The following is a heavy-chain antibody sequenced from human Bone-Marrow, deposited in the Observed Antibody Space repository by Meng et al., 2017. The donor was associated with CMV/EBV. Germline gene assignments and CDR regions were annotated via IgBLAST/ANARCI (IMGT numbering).Heavy chain of an antibody. CDR3: ARGPPRAPAGLY. J-gene: IGHJ4*02. CDR2: ISDSGGST. Sequence: GEALKISWAASGFTFSSYAMSWVRQAPGKGLEWVSAISDSGGSTYYADSVKGRFTISRDTSKSSLYLQMNSLRVDDTAVYYCARGPPRAPAGLYWGQGTLVTVSS. D-gene: IGHD6-13*01. V-gene: IGHV3-23*01. CDR1: GFTFSSYA.